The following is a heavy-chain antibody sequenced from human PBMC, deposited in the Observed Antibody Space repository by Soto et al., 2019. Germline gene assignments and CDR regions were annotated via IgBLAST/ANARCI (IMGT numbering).Heavy chain of an antibody. J-gene: IGHJ6*02. Sequence: PGGSLRLSCAASGFNFGDYFMSWIRQAPGKGLEWVSYISSGGFTFYHAASAKGRFTTSWDKAKNSLYLQMNTLSAEDTAVYYCATGIVPATKWGYYSYGLDVWGQGTLVTVSS. CDR1: GFNFGDYF. D-gene: IGHD2-2*01. CDR3: ATGIVPATKWGYYSYGLDV. CDR2: ISSGGFTF. V-gene: IGHV3-11*01.